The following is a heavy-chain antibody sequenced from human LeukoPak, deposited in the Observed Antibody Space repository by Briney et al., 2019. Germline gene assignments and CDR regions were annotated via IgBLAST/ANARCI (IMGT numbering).Heavy chain of an antibody. CDR2: IYPADSDT. V-gene: IGHV5-51*01. CDR3: ARHLSPTTVTTVWDYYYYGMDV. Sequence: GESLKISCKGSGYSFTSQWIGWVRQMPGKGLEWMGIIYPADSDTRYSPSFQGQVTISADKSISTAYLQWISLKASDTAMYYCARHLSPTTVTTVWDYYYYGMDVRGQGTTVTVSS. J-gene: IGHJ6*02. CDR1: GYSFTSQW. D-gene: IGHD4-17*01.